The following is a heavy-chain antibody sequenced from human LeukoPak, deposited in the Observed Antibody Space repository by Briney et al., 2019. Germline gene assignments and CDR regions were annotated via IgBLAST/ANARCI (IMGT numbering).Heavy chain of an antibody. CDR1: GGSISSYY. CDR2: IHYSGTT. V-gene: IGHV4-59*08. J-gene: IGHJ4*02. D-gene: IGHD3-10*01. CDR3: ARHYVFVVGGSSFDY. Sequence: SETLSLTCTVSGGSISSYYWSWIRQPPGKGLEWIGLIHYSGTTNYSPSLKSRVAISLDTSNTQFSLKLSSVTAADTAIYYCARHYVFVVGGSSFDYWGRGTLVTVSS.